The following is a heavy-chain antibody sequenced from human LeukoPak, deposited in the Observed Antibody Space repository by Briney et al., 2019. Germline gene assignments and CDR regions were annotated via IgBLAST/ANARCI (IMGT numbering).Heavy chain of an antibody. V-gene: IGHV4-34*01. CDR2: INHSGST. CDR1: GGSFSGYY. CDR3: ARGAGNWFDP. Sequence: SETLSLTCAVYGGSFSGYYWSWIRQPPGKGLEWIGEINHSGSTNYNPSLKSRVTISVDTSKNQFSLKLSSVTAADTAVYYCARGAGNWFDPWGQGTLVTVSS. J-gene: IGHJ5*02.